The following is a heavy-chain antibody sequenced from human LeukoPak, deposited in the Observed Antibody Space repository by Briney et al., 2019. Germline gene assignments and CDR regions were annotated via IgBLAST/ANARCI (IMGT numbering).Heavy chain of an antibody. D-gene: IGHD4-17*01. Sequence: SQTLSLTCTVSGGSISSGDYYWSWIRQPPGKGLEWIGYIYYSGSTYYNPSLKRRVTISVDTSKNQFSLKLSSVTAADTAVYYCAREPRTTVTTDYWGQGTLVTVSS. CDR1: GGSISSGDYY. J-gene: IGHJ4*02. V-gene: IGHV4-30-4*01. CDR2: IYYSGST. CDR3: AREPRTTVTTDY.